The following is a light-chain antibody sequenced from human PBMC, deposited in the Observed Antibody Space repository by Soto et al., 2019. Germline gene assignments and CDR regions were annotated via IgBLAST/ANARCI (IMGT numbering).Light chain of an antibody. CDR3: QSYGSSLSAYV. Sequence: QSVLTQPPSVSGAPGQRVTLSCPGGSSNIGAGYDVHWYQQLPGTAPKLLIYGNSNRPSGVPDRFSGSKSGTSASLAITGLQAEDEADFYCQSYGSSLSAYVFGTGTKVTV. J-gene: IGLJ1*01. V-gene: IGLV1-40*01. CDR2: GNS. CDR1: SSNIGAGYD.